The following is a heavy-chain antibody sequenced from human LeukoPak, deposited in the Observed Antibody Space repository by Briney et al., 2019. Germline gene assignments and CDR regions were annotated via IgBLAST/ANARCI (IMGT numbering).Heavy chain of an antibody. CDR1: GSTFTSYY. V-gene: IGHV1-46*01. CDR2: INPIGGST. J-gene: IGHJ5*02. CDR3: ARGLYCSSTSCYGNNWFDP. Sequence: ASVKVSCNASGSTFTSYYMHWVRRAPGQGLEWMGIINPIGGSTSYAQKFQGRVTMTRDTSTSTVYMELSSLRSEDTAVYYCARGLYCSSTSCYGNNWFDPWGQGTLVTVSS. D-gene: IGHD2-2*01.